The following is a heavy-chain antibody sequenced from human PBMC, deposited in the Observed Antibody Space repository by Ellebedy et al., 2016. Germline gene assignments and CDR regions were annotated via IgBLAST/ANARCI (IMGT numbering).Heavy chain of an antibody. V-gene: IGHV3-15*01. J-gene: IGHJ4*02. Sequence: GGSLRLXCAASGFTFSNAWMSWVRQAPGKGLEWVGRIKSKTDGGTTDYAAPVKGRFTISRDDSKNTLYLQMNSLKTEDTAVYYYTTDGGLRYFVDWGQGTLVTVSS. CDR1: GFTFSNAW. D-gene: IGHD3-9*01. CDR3: TTDGGLRYFVD. CDR2: IKSKTDGGTT.